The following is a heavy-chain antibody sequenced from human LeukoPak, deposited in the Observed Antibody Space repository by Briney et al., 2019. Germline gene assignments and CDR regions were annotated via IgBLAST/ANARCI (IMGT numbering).Heavy chain of an antibody. CDR2: ISYDGSNK. Sequence: GGSLRLPCAASGFTFSSYGMHWVRQAPGKGLEWVAVISYDGSNKYYADSVKGRFTISRDNSKNTLYLQMNSLRAEDTAVYYCAKVNSGYLDYWGQGTLVTVSS. CDR3: AKVNSGYLDY. V-gene: IGHV3-30*18. CDR1: GFTFSSYG. J-gene: IGHJ4*02. D-gene: IGHD3-22*01.